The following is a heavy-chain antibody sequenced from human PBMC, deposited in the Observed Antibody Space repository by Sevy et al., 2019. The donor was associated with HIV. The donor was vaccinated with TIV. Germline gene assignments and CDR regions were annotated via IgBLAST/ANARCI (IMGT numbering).Heavy chain of an antibody. D-gene: IGHD6-19*01. CDR1: GFIFSSYA. Sequence: GGSLRLSCAASGFIFSSYAMSWVRQSPGKGLEWVSSISGSGGDTYYADSVKGRFSVSRDNSKNTLYMQMNSLRAEDTAVYFCAKGSHNTGWFPDYWGQGTLVTVSS. CDR3: AKGSHNTGWFPDY. J-gene: IGHJ4*02. V-gene: IGHV3-23*01. CDR2: ISGSGGDT.